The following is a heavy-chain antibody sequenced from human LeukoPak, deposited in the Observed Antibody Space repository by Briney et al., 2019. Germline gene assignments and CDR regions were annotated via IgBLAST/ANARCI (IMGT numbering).Heavy chain of an antibody. J-gene: IGHJ4*02. CDR2: ISFDGGNK. D-gene: IGHD1-26*01. V-gene: IGHV3-30-3*01. CDR3: ARDGIVGSPLFKFDY. CDR1: GFTFNNYA. Sequence: GGSLRLSCAASGFTFNNYAMHWARQAPGKGLEWVAIISFDGGNKYYADSVKGRFTISRDNSKNTLYLQMNSLRAEDTAVYYCARDGIVGSPLFKFDYWGQGTLVTVSS.